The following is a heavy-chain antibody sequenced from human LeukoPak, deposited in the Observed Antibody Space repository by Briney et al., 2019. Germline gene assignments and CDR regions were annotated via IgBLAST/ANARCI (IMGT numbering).Heavy chain of an antibody. D-gene: IGHD6-6*01. CDR3: ARGSWGEIAGRKSFEF. J-gene: IGHJ4*02. CDR2: MNPNSGNT. V-gene: IGHV1-8*01. Sequence: ASVTVSCKASEYTFTSYDINWVRQATGQGLEWMGWMNPNSGNTGYAQKFQGRVTMTRVTSISTAYMDLNNLTSEDTAVYYCARGSWGEIAGRKSFEFWGQGSLVTVSS. CDR1: EYTFTSYD.